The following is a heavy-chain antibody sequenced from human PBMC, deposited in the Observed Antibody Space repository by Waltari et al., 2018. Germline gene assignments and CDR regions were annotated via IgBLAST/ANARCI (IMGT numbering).Heavy chain of an antibody. D-gene: IGHD6-19*01. CDR2: IYHSGST. CDR3: ASFIAVAGREVDY. V-gene: IGHV4-38-2*01. Sequence: QVQLQESGPGLVTPSETLSLTCAVSGYSISSGYYWGWIRQPPGKGLEWIGSIYHSGSTYYNPSLKSRVTISVDTSKNQFSLKLSSVTAADTAVYYCASFIAVAGREVDYWGQGTLVTVSS. CDR1: GYSISSGYY. J-gene: IGHJ4*02.